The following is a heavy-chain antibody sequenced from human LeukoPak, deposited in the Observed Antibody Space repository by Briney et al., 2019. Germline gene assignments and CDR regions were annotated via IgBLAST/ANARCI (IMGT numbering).Heavy chain of an antibody. V-gene: IGHV4-61*02. CDR3: ARDGFYCSSTSCYFHDAFDI. CDR2: IYTSGST. CDR1: GGSISSGSYY. D-gene: IGHD2-2*01. J-gene: IGHJ3*02. Sequence: PSETLSLTCTVSGGSISSGSYYWSWIRQPAGKGLEWIGRIYTSGSTNYNPSLKSRVTISVDTSKNQFSLKLSSVTAADTAVYYCARDGFYCSSTSCYFHDAFDIWGQGTMVTVSS.